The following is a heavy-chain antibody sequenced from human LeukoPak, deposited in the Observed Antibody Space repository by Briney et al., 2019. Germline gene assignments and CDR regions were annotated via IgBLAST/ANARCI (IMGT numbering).Heavy chain of an antibody. V-gene: IGHV3-74*01. J-gene: IGHJ4*02. CDR2: INPDGSSS. D-gene: IGHD2-15*01. CDR1: GFTFSNYW. Sequence: GGSLRLSCAASGFTFSNYWMHWVRQAPGKGLEWVSRINPDGSSSNYADSVKGRFTMSRDNAKSMVYLQMNSLRAEDTAVYYCAKDANIVVVVAADLFDYWGQGTLVTVSS. CDR3: AKDANIVVVVAADLFDY.